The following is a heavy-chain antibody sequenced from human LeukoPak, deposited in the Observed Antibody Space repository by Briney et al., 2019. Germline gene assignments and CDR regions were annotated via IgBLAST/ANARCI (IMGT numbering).Heavy chain of an antibody. V-gene: IGHV4-59*01. CDR3: ARDRLGLPVDY. CDR2: IYYSGST. D-gene: IGHD3-16*01. Sequence: PSETLSLTCTVSGGSISTYYWTWIRQPPGKGLEWIGYIYYSGSTNYNPSLKSRVTMSVDTSKNQFSLNLNSVTAADPAVYYCARDRLGLPVDYWGRGTLVTVSS. CDR1: GGSISTYY. J-gene: IGHJ4*02.